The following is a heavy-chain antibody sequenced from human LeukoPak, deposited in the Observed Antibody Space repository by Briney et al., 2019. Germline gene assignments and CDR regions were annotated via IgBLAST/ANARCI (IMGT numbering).Heavy chain of an antibody. Sequence: GGSLRLSCAASGFTFSSYGMHWVRQAPGKGLEWVAVIWYDGSNKYYADSVKGQFTISRDNSKNTLYLQMNSLRAEDTAVYYCARDHQRYCSGGSCYSGYWGQGTLVTVSS. V-gene: IGHV3-33*01. J-gene: IGHJ4*02. D-gene: IGHD2-15*01. CDR1: GFTFSSYG. CDR2: IWYDGSNK. CDR3: ARDHQRYCSGGSCYSGY.